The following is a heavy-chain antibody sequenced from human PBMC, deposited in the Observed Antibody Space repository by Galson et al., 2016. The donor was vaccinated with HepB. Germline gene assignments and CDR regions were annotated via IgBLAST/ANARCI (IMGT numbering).Heavy chain of an antibody. CDR2: MVSDGSTP. CDR3: GRESWGLPEY. CDR1: GFTFSIYW. J-gene: IGHJ4*02. Sequence: SLRLSCAASGFTFSIYWMQWVRQGPGGGLVWVSSMVSDGSTPIYADFVKGRFTISRDNAKNTLYLQMDGVRVEDTAVYYCGRESWGLPEYWGQGTLVTVSS. V-gene: IGHV3-74*01. D-gene: IGHD4-11*01.